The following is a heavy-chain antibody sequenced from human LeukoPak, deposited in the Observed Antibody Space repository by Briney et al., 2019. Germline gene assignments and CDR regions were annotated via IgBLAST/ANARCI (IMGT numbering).Heavy chain of an antibody. CDR1: GGSISSGDYY. CDR3: ARPYYYDSRIDP. Sequence: SQTLSLTCTVSGGSISSGDYYWSCIRQPPGKGLEWIAYMYYSGSTYYNPSLKSRVTMSADTSKNQLSLKLSSVTAADTAVYYCARPYYYDSRIDPWGQGILVTVSS. CDR2: MYYSGST. V-gene: IGHV4-30-4*01. J-gene: IGHJ5*02. D-gene: IGHD3-22*01.